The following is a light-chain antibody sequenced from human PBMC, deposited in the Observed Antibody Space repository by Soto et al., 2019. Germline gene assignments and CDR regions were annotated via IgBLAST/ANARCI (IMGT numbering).Light chain of an antibody. V-gene: IGKV3-11*01. CDR1: QSLSKS. Sequence: EIVLTHSPATLSLSPGERATLSCRASQSLSKSLVWYQQKPGQAPRLLIDGASNRATGIPARFSGSGSGKDLALTIRSLEPEDFGVDFGQQRSSWPLTGGGGAKVDIK. CDR2: GAS. CDR3: QQRSSWPLT. J-gene: IGKJ4*02.